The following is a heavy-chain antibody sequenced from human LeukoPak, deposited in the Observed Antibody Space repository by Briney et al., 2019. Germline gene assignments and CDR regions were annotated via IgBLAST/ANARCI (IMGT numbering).Heavy chain of an antibody. CDR3: ARGRCRNSGCRPYFDY. V-gene: IGHV4-59*01. CDR2: IYYSEST. J-gene: IGHJ4*02. CDR1: GGSISSYY. D-gene: IGHD3-22*01. Sequence: SETLSLTCTVSGGSISSYYWSWIRQPPGKGLEWIGYIYYSESTNYNPSLKSRVTISTDTSKSQFSLNLRSVTAEDTGIYYCARGRCRNSGCRPYFDYWGQGTQVTVSS.